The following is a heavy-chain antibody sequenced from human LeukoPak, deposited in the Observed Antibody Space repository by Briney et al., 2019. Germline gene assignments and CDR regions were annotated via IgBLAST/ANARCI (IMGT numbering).Heavy chain of an antibody. CDR1: GGTFSSYA. CDR2: IIPIFGTA. CDR3: ASTPLYSSGWYLDAFDI. Sequence: SVKVSCKASGGTFSSYAISWVRQAPGQGLEWMGGIIPIFGTANYAQKFQGRVTITADESTSTAYMELSSLRSEDTAVYYCASTPLYSSGWYLDAFDIWGQGTMVTVSS. V-gene: IGHV1-69*13. D-gene: IGHD6-19*01. J-gene: IGHJ3*02.